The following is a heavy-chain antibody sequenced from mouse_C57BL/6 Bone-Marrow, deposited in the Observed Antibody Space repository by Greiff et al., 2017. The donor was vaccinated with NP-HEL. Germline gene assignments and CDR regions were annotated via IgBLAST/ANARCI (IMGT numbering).Heavy chain of an antibody. J-gene: IGHJ4*01. CDR1: GFTFSSYG. D-gene: IGHD2-4*01. V-gene: IGHV5-6*02. CDR2: ISSGGSYT. Sequence: EVMLVESGGDLVKPGGSLKLSCAASGFTFSSYGMSWVRQTPDKRLEWVATISSGGSYTYYPDSVKGRFTISRDNAKNTLYLQMSSLTSEDTAMYYCASPYDYLYAMDYWGQGTSVTVSS. CDR3: ASPYDYLYAMDY.